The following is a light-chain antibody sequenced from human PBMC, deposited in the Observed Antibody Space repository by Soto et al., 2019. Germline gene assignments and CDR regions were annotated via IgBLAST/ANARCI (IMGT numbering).Light chain of an antibody. J-gene: IGKJ1*01. CDR3: LQDYGDSWT. Sequence: IQVTQSPSSLSASVGDRVTITCRASQDVGSDVSWYQQKPGQAPKLVIYAASNLYTGVPSRFSGRRSGTEFTLTILSLQPEDFASDYCLQDYGDSWTVGRGPKVDMK. CDR2: AAS. CDR1: QDVGSD. V-gene: IGKV1-6*01.